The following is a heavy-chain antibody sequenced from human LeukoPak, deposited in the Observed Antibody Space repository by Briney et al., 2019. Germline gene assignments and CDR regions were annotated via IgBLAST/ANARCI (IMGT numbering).Heavy chain of an antibody. V-gene: IGHV3-30-3*01. J-gene: IGHJ6*02. Sequence: PGRSLRLSCAASGFTSSSYVMHWVRQAPGKGLEWVAVISYDGSNKYYADSVKGRFTISRDNSKNTLYLQMNSLRAGDTAVYYCAREYGDTVVVPAPLPPQYGMDVWGQGTSVTVSS. CDR2: ISYDGSNK. CDR3: AREYGDTVVVPAPLPPQYGMDV. CDR1: GFTSSSYV. D-gene: IGHD2-2*01.